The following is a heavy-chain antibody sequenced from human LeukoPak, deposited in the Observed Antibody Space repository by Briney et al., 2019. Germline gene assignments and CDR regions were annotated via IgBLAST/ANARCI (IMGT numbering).Heavy chain of an antibody. CDR1: GYTFTNHW. Sequence: GEPLKISCKGSGYTFTNHWISWVRQMPGKGLEWMGKIDPSDSYTNYSPSFQGHVAISADKSISTAYLQWSSLKASDTAMYYCARAPDSDSGYDYFDYWGQGTLVTVSS. V-gene: IGHV5-10-1*01. J-gene: IGHJ4*02. CDR3: ARAPDSDSGYDYFDY. D-gene: IGHD5-12*01. CDR2: IDPSDSYT.